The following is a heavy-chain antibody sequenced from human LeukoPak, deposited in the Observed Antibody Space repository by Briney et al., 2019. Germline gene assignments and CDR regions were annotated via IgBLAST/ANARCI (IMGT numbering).Heavy chain of an antibody. CDR3: ARAKYDSGGYYYSGFDI. CDR1: GFTFSSYS. J-gene: IGHJ3*02. Sequence: PGGSLRLSCAASGFTFSSYSMNWVRQAPGKGLEWVSSISSSSSYIYYADSVKGRFTISRDNAKNSLYLQMNSLRAEDTAVYYCARAKYDSGGYYYSGFDIWGQGTMVTVSS. D-gene: IGHD3-22*01. V-gene: IGHV3-21*01. CDR2: ISSSSSYI.